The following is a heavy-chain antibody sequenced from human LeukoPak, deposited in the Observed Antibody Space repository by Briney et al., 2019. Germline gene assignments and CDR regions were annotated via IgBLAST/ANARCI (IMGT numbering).Heavy chain of an antibody. J-gene: IGHJ4*02. Sequence: GGSLRLSCAASGFTFSSYGMHWVRQAPAKGLEWVAVIWYDGSNKYYADSVKGRFTISRDNSKNTLYLQMNSLRAEDTAVYYCAKGSVFWSGYSVDYWGQGTLVTVSS. CDR1: GFTFSSYG. V-gene: IGHV3-33*06. D-gene: IGHD3-3*01. CDR3: AKGSVFWSGYSVDY. CDR2: IWYDGSNK.